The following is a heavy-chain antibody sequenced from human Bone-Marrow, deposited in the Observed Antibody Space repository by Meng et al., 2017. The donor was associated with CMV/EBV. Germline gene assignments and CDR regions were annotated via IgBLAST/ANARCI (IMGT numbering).Heavy chain of an antibody. J-gene: IGHJ4*02. CDR2: IYPGDSDT. CDR1: GYSFTSYW. D-gene: IGHD1-26*01. V-gene: IGHV5-51*01. Sequence: CQGSGYSFTSYWIGWVRQMPGKGLEWMGIIYPGDSDTRYSPSFQGQVTISADKSISTAYLQWSSLKASDTAMYYCARRTGGATGGVDYWGQGTLVTVSS. CDR3: ARRTGGATGGVDY.